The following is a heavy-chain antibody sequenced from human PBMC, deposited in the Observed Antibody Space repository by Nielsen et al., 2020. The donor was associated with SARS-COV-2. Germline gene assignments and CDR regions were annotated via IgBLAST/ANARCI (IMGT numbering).Heavy chain of an antibody. D-gene: IGHD5-18*01. Sequence: SETLSLTCTVSGASVSSGDYFWSWIRQHPGKGLECIAYIHTGGTIYYNPSLKSRVTISVDTSKNQFSLKLTSVTAADTAVYYCARGGGYGFGIDYWGQGTLVTVSS. V-gene: IGHV4-31*03. CDR1: GASVSSGDYF. J-gene: IGHJ4*02. CDR3: ARGGGYGFGIDY. CDR2: IHTGGTI.